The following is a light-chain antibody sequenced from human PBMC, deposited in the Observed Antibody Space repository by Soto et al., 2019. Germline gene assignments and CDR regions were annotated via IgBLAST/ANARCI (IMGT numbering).Light chain of an antibody. Sequence: QSALTQPPSASGSPXXXXTISCTGTSSDVGGYNYVSWYQQHPGKAPKLMIYEVSKRPSGVPDRFSGSKSGNTASLTVSGLQAEDEADYYCSSYAGSNNPVVFGGGTKLTVL. CDR3: SSYAGSNNPVV. V-gene: IGLV2-8*01. J-gene: IGLJ2*01. CDR2: EVS. CDR1: SSDVGGYNY.